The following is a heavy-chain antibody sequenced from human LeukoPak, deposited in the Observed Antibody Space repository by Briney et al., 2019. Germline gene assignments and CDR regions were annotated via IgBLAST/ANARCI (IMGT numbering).Heavy chain of an antibody. CDR2: ISSSSSTI. CDR1: GFTFSSYS. V-gene: IGHV3-48*01. CDR3: ARDRAYDAFDY. J-gene: IGHJ4*02. Sequence: GSLRLSCAASGFTFSSYSMNWVRQAPGKGLEWVSYISSSSSTIYYADSVKGRFTISRDNAKNSLYLQMNSLRAEDTAVYYCARDRAYDAFDYWGRGTLVTVSS. D-gene: IGHD5-12*01.